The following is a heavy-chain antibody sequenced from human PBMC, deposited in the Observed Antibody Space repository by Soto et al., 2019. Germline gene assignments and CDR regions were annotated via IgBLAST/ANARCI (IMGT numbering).Heavy chain of an antibody. D-gene: IGHD6-13*01. Sequence: EVHLLESGGGLVQPGGSQRLSCAASGLTFGSYSMTWVRQAPGKGLEWLSAISGSGVITNYAEFVKGRFTISRDNSKNTLYLQMNSLRAEDTAVYYCAKGGRGSSWEYFQDWGQGTLVTVSS. J-gene: IGHJ1*01. V-gene: IGHV3-23*01. CDR3: AKGGRGSSWEYFQD. CDR2: ISGSGVIT. CDR1: GLTFGSYS.